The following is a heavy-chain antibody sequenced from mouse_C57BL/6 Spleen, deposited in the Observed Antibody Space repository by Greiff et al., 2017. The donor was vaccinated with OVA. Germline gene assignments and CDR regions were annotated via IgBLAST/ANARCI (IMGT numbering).Heavy chain of an antibody. V-gene: IGHV1-15*01. D-gene: IGHD2-3*01. CDR2: IDPETGGT. J-gene: IGHJ4*01. CDR3: TRWLRGYYAMDY. CDR1: GYTFTDYE. Sequence: QVQLKESGAELVRPGASVTLSCKASGYTFTDYEMHWVKQTPVHGLEWIGAIDPETGGTAYNQKFKGKAILTADKSSSTAYMELRSLTSEDSAVYYCTRWLRGYYAMDYWGQGTSVTVSS.